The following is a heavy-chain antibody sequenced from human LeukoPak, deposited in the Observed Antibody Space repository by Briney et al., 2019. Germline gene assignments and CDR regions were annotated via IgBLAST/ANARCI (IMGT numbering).Heavy chain of an antibody. D-gene: IGHD2-2*01. V-gene: IGHV1-69*13. CDR1: GGTFSSYA. J-gene: IGHJ6*02. CDR3: ARESVVVPAAMWPLETYYYYGMDV. CDR2: IIPIFGTA. Sequence: GASVKVSCKASGGTFSSYAISWVRQAPGQGLEWMGGIIPIFGTANYAQKFQGRVTITADESTSTAYMELSSLRSEDTAVYYCARESVVVPAAMWPLETYYYYGMDVWGQGTTVTVSS.